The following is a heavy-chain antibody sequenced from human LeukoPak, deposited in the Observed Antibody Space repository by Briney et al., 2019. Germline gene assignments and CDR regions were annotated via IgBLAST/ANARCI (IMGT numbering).Heavy chain of an antibody. CDR3: ARWDYTAFDI. J-gene: IGHJ3*02. CDR2: IYYNGST. CDR1: GGSISSYY. D-gene: IGHD3-3*01. V-gene: IGHV4-59*01. Sequence: SETLSLTCTVSGGSISSYYWSWIRQPPGKGLEWIGYIYYNGSTNYNPSLKSRVTISVDTSKNQFSLKLSSVTAADTAVYYCARWDYTAFDIWGQGTMVTVSS.